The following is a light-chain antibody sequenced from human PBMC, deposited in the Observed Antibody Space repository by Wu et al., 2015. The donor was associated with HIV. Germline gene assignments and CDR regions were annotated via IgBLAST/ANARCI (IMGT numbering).Light chain of an antibody. CDR1: QSISSSY. CDR2: GTS. CDR3: QQYRRSPPVT. J-gene: IGKJ4*01. V-gene: IGKV3-20*01. Sequence: IVLTQSPDTLSLSPGERATLSCRASQSISSSYLAWYQHKPGQAPRLLIYGTSSRATGIPDRFSGGGSGTDFTLTISRLEPEDFAVYYCQQYRRSPPVTFGGRTKVEIK.